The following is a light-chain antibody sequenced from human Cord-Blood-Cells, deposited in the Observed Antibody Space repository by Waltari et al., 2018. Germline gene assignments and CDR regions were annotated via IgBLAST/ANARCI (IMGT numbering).Light chain of an antibody. CDR2: KSS. Sequence: LQMPQPPSTLSASVGHTVTITCRSSQSISSWLAWYQQKPGKAPTLLIYKSSSLESVVLTRFSGSGSGTEFTLTISSLQPDDFATYYCQQYNSYSTFGQGTKVEIK. CDR3: QQYNSYST. V-gene: IGKV1-5*03. J-gene: IGKJ1*01. CDR1: QSISSW.